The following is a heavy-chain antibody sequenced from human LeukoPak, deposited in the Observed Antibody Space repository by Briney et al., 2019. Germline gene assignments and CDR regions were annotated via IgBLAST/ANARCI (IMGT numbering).Heavy chain of an antibody. CDR3: ARGYSSSWYVRRWYFDL. Sequence: PSETLSLTCAVYGGSFSGYYWSWIRQPPGKGLEWIGEINHSGSTNSNPSLKSRVTISVDTSKNQFSLKLSSVTAADTAVYYCARGYSSSWYVRRWYFDLWGRGTLVTVSS. J-gene: IGHJ2*01. CDR1: GGSFSGYY. V-gene: IGHV4-34*01. CDR2: INHSGST. D-gene: IGHD6-13*01.